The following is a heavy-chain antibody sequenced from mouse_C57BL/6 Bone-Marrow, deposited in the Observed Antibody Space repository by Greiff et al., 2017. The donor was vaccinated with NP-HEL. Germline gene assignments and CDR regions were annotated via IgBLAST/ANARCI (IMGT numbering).Heavy chain of an antibody. D-gene: IGHD2-3*01. J-gene: IGHJ4*01. Sequence: EVQLQQSGPELVKPGASVKISCKASGYTFTDYYMNWVKQSHGKSLEWIGDINPNNGGTSYNQKFKGKATLTVDKSSSTAYMELRSLTSEDSAVYYCARPWLLPYYYAMDYGGQGTSVTVSS. CDR1: GYTFTDYY. CDR2: INPNNGGT. V-gene: IGHV1-26*01. CDR3: ARPWLLPYYYAMDY.